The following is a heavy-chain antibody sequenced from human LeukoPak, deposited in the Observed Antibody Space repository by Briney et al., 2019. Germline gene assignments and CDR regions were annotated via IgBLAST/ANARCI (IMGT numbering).Heavy chain of an antibody. J-gene: IGHJ4*02. V-gene: IGHV3-30*02. CDR1: GFTFSSYG. CDR3: ARDSGYCSSTSCSPV. CDR2: IRYDGSNK. Sequence: PGGSLRLSCAASGFTFSSYGMHWVRQAPGKGLEWVAFIRYDGSNKYYADSVKGRFTISRDNSKNTLYLQMNSLRAEDTAVYYCARDSGYCSSTSCSPVWGPGTLVTVSS. D-gene: IGHD2-2*01.